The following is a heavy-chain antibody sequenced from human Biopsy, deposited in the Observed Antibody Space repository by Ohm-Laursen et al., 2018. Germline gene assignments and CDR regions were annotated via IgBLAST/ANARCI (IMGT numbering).Heavy chain of an antibody. CDR2: ISYDGSGE. Sequence: SLRLSCAASGFTFNSYAMHWVRQAPGKGLEWVAVISYDGSGEYYADSLQGRFIISRDNPKNTVDLQMNSLRAEDTAVYFCARDGKQWDYSTYFSWHFDLWGRGTLVTVSS. J-gene: IGHJ2*01. CDR1: GFTFNSYA. CDR3: ARDGKQWDYSTYFSWHFDL. D-gene: IGHD4-11*01. V-gene: IGHV3-30*03.